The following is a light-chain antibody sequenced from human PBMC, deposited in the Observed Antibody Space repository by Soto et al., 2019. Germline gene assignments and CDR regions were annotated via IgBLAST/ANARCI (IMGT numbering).Light chain of an antibody. V-gene: IGKV1-9*01. CDR2: TAS. CDR1: QGISSY. CDR3: QQSYTLPRT. Sequence: DIQLTQSPSFLSASVGDRVTITCRASQGISSYLAWYQQKPGKAPNLLIHTASTLQSGVPSRFSGSRSGTEFTLTISSLQPEDFATYYCQQSYTLPRTFGQGTKVDIK. J-gene: IGKJ1*01.